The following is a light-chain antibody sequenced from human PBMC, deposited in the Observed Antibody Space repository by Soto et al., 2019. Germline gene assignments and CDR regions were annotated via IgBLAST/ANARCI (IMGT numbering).Light chain of an antibody. J-gene: IGLJ1*01. CDR2: DVS. Sequence: QSVLTQPASVSGSPGQSITISCTGTSSDVGGYNYVSWYQHHPGKATKLMIYDVSNRPSGVSNRFSGSKSGNTASLIISWLHAEDEADYYCSSYTSSSTLSTYVFGTGTKVTVL. CDR1: SSDVGGYNY. V-gene: IGLV2-14*03. CDR3: SSYTSSSTLSTYV.